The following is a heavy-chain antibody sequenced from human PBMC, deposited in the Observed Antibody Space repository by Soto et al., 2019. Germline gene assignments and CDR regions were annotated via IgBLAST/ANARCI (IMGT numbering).Heavy chain of an antibody. D-gene: IGHD3-10*01. J-gene: IGHJ6*02. V-gene: IGHV4-4*07. CDR3: AKGREEGYNFYYGMDV. Sequence: SETLSLTCTVSGASVNTYSWSWIRQPAGKGLEWIGRIYTSASTNYSPSLKGRLTLSVDTSKNQVSLKLTSVTAADTAIYYCAKGREEGYNFYYGMDVWGQGATVTVSS. CDR1: GASVNTYS. CDR2: IYTSAST.